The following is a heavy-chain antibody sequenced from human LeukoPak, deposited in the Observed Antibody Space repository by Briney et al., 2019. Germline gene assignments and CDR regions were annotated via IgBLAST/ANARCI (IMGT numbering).Heavy chain of an antibody. D-gene: IGHD6-19*01. J-gene: IGHJ4*02. CDR2: IYTSGST. Sequence: SETLSLTCAVYGGSFSGYYWSWIRQPAGKGLEWIGRIYTSGSTNYNPSLKSRVTMSVDTSKNQFSLKLSSVTAADTAVYYCARDRIAVAGRGVDWGQGTLVTVSS. CDR3: ARDRIAVAGRGVD. V-gene: IGHV4-4*07. CDR1: GGSFSGYY.